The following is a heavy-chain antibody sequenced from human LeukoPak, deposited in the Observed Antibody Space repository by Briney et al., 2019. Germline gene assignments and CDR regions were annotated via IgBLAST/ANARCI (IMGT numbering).Heavy chain of an antibody. D-gene: IGHD6-19*01. CDR2: INYSGST. CDR3: ARAKGSYRGVAGPLGMDV. Sequence: SETLSLTCAVYGGSFSGYYWSWIRQPPGKGLEWTGEINYSGSTNYNPSLKSRVTISVDTSKNQFSLKLSSVTAADTAVYYCARAKGSYRGVAGPLGMDVWGQGTTVTVSS. V-gene: IGHV4-34*01. J-gene: IGHJ6*02. CDR1: GGSFSGYY.